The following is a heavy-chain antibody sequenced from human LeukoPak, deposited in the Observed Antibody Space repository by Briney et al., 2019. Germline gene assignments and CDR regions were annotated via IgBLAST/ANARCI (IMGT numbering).Heavy chain of an antibody. V-gene: IGHV4-39*07. J-gene: IGHJ3*02. Sequence: PSETLSLTCTISGGSISSGSYYWSWIRQPPGKGLEWIGSIYYSGSTYYNPSLKSRVTISVDTSKNQFSLKLSSVTAADTAVYYCAREGAANWGSEVGDAFDIWGQGTMVTVSS. D-gene: IGHD7-27*01. CDR3: AREGAANWGSEVGDAFDI. CDR2: IYYSGST. CDR1: GGSISSGSYY.